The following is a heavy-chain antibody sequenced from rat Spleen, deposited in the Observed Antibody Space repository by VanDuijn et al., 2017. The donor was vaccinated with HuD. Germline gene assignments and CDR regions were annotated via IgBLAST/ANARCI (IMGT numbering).Heavy chain of an antibody. Sequence: EVQLVESGGGLVQPGRSLKLSCAASGFTFSNYYMAWVRQAPTKGLEWVASITNSGGSTYYRDSVKGRFTISRDNAKNTQYLQMDSLRSEDTATYYCARRAYYGYTYGWFAYWGQGTLVTVSS. J-gene: IGHJ3*01. CDR2: ITNSGGST. V-gene: IGHV5S23*01. CDR1: GFTFSNYY. D-gene: IGHD1-9*01. CDR3: ARRAYYGYTYGWFAY.